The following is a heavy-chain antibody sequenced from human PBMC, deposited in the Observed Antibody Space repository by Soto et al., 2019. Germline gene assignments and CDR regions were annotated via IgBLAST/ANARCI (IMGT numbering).Heavy chain of an antibody. D-gene: IGHD2-2*01. J-gene: IGHJ3*02. V-gene: IGHV1-46*01. Sequence: ASVKVPCKASGYTFTSYYMHWVRQAPGQGLEWMGIINPSGGSTSYAQKFQGRVTMTRDTSTSTVYMELSSLRSEDTAVYYCATPGVVVPAAIGAFDIWGQGTMVTVSS. CDR3: ATPGVVVPAAIGAFDI. CDR2: INPSGGST. CDR1: GYTFTSYY.